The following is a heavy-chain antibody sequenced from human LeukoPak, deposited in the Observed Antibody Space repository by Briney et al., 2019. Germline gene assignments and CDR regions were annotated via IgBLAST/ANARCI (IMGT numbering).Heavy chain of an antibody. J-gene: IGHJ4*02. D-gene: IGHD6-13*01. CDR1: GGSLSSYY. V-gene: IGHV4-59*08. CDR3: ARFIAAAVYYFDY. CDR2: IYYSGGT. Sequence: PSETLSLTCTVSGGSLSSYYWSWIRQPPGKGLEWIGYIYYSGGTNYNPSLKSRVTISVDTSKNQFSLKLSSVTAADTAVYYCARFIAAAVYYFDYWGQGTLVTVSS.